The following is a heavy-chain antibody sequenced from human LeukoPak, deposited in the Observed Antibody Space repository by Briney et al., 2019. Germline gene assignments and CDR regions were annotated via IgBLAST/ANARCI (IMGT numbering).Heavy chain of an antibody. V-gene: IGHV3-30*02. CDR1: EFTFSAYG. D-gene: IGHD2-15*01. Sequence: GSLRLSCAASEFTFSAYGMHWVRQAPGKGLEWMAFIRYDGSDKYYADSVKGRFTISRDNSKNTLYVQMNSLRAEDTAVYYCAKSTYCSGGSCYPTFDYWGQGTLVTVSS. CDR2: IRYDGSDK. CDR3: AKSTYCSGGSCYPTFDY. J-gene: IGHJ4*02.